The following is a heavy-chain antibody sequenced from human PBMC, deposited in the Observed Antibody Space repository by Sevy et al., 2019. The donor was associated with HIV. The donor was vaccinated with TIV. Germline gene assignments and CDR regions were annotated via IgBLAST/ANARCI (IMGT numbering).Heavy chain of an antibody. CDR3: ARLRFWSSSSGSTNYFDY. CDR2: ISYSGTT. Sequence: SETLSLTCTVSGGSINNYYWSWIRQSPGKGLEWIGYISYSGTTNYNPSLKSRVTISVDTSKNQFSLKWSFVTAADTAVYYCARLRFWSSSSGSTNYFDYWGQGTLVTVSS. J-gene: IGHJ4*02. V-gene: IGHV4-59*08. CDR1: GGSINNYY. D-gene: IGHD6-6*01.